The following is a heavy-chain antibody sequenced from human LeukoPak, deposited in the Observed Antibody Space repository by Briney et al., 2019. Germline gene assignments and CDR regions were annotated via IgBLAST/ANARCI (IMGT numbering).Heavy chain of an antibody. J-gene: IGHJ6*02. V-gene: IGHV1-8*01. D-gene: IGHD4-17*01. CDR2: MNPNSGNT. CDR3: ASVSSVTYYGRDV. CDR1: GYTFTSYD. Sequence: SVKVSCKASGYTFTSYDINWVRQATGQELEWMGWMNPNSGNTGYAQKFPGRVTMTRNTSMISPYMELSSLRSEDTSVYYCASVSSVTYYGRDVWGQGNRVTVSS.